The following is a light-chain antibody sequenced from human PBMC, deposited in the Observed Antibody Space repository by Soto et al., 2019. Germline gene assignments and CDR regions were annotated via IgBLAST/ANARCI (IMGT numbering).Light chain of an antibody. CDR2: AAS. V-gene: IGKV3-15*01. CDR1: PGISTY. J-gene: IGKJ5*01. Sequence: EIVLTQSPATLSLSPGERATLSCRASPGISTYLAWYQQKLGQAPRLLIYAASTRATGVPARFSGSGSGTEFTLTITGLQSEDFAVYYCQQYDKWPISFG. CDR3: QQYDKWPIS.